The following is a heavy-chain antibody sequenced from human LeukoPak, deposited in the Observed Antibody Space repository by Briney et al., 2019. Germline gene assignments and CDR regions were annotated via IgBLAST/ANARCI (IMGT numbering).Heavy chain of an antibody. D-gene: IGHD1-7*01. Sequence: GSSVKVSCKASGGTFSSYAISWVRQAPGQGLEWMGGIIPIFGTANYAQKFQGRVTITADVSTSTAYMELSSLRSEDTAVYYCARYWNYQGWFDPWGQGTLVTVSS. CDR1: GGTFSSYA. CDR2: IIPIFGTA. V-gene: IGHV1-69*01. CDR3: ARYWNYQGWFDP. J-gene: IGHJ5*02.